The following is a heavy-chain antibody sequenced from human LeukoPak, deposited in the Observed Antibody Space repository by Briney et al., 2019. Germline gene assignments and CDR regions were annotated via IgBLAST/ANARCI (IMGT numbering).Heavy chain of an antibody. D-gene: IGHD2-15*01. CDR2: INGDGSIT. J-gene: IGHJ2*01. CDR3: ARVGLIEDRSHWYLDL. Sequence: PGGSLRLSCAASGFTFSGYWIHWVRQAPGRELVWVSHINGDGSITTYADSVKGRFTISRDNAKNTVYLQMNSLRAEDTAVYYCARVGLIEDRSHWYLDLWGRGTLVTVSS. CDR1: GFTFSGYW. V-gene: IGHV3-74*01.